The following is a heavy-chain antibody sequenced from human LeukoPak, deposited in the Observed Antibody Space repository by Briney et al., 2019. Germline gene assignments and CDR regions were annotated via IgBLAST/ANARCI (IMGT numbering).Heavy chain of an antibody. Sequence: PGRSLRLSCALSGLTVSKHGTHWDRHAPRRGMGWEGVSWSYVSNKSYAGSWEGRFIISRDNSKNPLYLQMNSLRAEDTAVYYCARDPYDYDSSGLLTAYYFAYWGQGTLVTVSS. J-gene: IGHJ4*02. V-gene: IGHV3-33*01. CDR3: ARDPYDYDSSGLLTAYYFAY. CDR2: SWSYVSNK. D-gene: IGHD3-22*01. CDR1: GLTVSKHG.